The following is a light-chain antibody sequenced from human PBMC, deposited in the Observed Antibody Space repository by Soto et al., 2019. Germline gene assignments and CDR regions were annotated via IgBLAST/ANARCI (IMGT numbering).Light chain of an antibody. V-gene: IGKV1-39*01. CDR1: QSVNSY. CDR2: GAS. Sequence: DIQMTQSPASLSASVGDRVTITCRASQSVNSYLNWYQQKAGKAPSLLIYGASSLQSGVPSRFSGSGSGTDFTLTISSVQPEDSAVYYCQQSSSTVLTFGGGTKVEIK. J-gene: IGKJ4*01. CDR3: QQSSSTVLT.